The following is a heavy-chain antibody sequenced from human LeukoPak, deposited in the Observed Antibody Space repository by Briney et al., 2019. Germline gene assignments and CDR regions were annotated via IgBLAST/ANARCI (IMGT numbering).Heavy chain of an antibody. CDR1: GGSFSGYY. Sequence: SETLSLTCAVYGGSFSGYYWSWIRQPPGKGLEWIGEINHSGSTNYNPSLKSRVTISVDTSKNQFSLKLSSVTAADTAVYYCARHKDYYYSYMDVWGKGTAVTISS. CDR3: ARHKDYYYSYMDV. J-gene: IGHJ6*03. V-gene: IGHV4-34*01. CDR2: INHSGST.